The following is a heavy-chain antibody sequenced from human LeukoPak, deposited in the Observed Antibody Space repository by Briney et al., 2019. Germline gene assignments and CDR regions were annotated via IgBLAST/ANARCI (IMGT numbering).Heavy chain of an antibody. V-gene: IGHV3-43*01. D-gene: IGHD5-12*01. Sequence: PGGSLRLSCAASGFTFHHYSMHWVRQPPGQGLEWVSLISWDGGITYYADSVRGRFTISRDNSKNSLSLEMNSLRTEDTALYYCAKDSNTGGYSFGSWGQGTLVTVTS. J-gene: IGHJ4*02. CDR2: ISWDGGIT. CDR1: GFTFHHYS. CDR3: AKDSNTGGYSFGS.